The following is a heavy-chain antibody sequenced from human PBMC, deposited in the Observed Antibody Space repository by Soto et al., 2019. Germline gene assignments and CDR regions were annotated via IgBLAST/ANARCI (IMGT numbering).Heavy chain of an antibody. V-gene: IGHV4-34*01. CDR1: GGSFSGYY. Sequence: PAETLSLTCAVYGGSFSGYYWSWIRQPPGKGLEWIGEINHSGSTNYNPSLKSGVTISVDTTKTQFSLNLSTVTAADTAVYYCATRFDSSSWLGYYYYYGMDVWGQGTTVTVSS. D-gene: IGHD6-13*01. J-gene: IGHJ6*02. CDR3: ATRFDSSSWLGYYYYYGMDV. CDR2: INHSGST.